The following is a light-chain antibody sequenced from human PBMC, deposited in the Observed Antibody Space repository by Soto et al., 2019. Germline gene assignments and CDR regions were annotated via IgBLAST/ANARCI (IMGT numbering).Light chain of an antibody. J-gene: IGLJ1*01. CDR2: DVS. CDR3: SSYTSSSFYV. CDR1: SSDVGGYND. V-gene: IGLV2-14*01. Sequence: QSVLTQPASVSGSPGQSITISCTGTSSDVGGYNDVSWYQQHPGKAPKLMIYDVSNRPSGVSNRFSGSKSGNTASLTISGLQAEDEADYYCSSYTSSSFYVFGTGTKLTVL.